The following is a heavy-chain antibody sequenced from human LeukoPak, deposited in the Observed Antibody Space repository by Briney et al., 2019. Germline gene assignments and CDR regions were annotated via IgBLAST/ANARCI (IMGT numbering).Heavy chain of an antibody. CDR3: ARAPGPSRTSGAPGD. CDR2: IYGGGST. V-gene: IGHV3-53*01. J-gene: IGHJ4*02. CDR1: GFTVSTNY. D-gene: IGHD2-8*01. Sequence: GGSLRLSCAASGFTVSTNYMTWVRQAPGKGLEWVSVIYGGGSTFYADSVKGRFTISRDNSKITLYLQMNSLRAEDTAVYYCARAPGPSRTSGAPGDWGQGTLLTVSS.